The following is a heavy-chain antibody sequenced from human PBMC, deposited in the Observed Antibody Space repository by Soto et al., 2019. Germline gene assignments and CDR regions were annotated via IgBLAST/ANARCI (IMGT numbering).Heavy chain of an antibody. CDR3: ARVLGGRNLFDY. V-gene: IGHV4-59*01. J-gene: IGHJ4*02. D-gene: IGHD3-16*01. CDR1: GDSISAYS. CDR2: IHYNGNT. Sequence: LETLSLTCTVSGDSISAYSVSWVRQPPGKGLEWIGNIHYNGNTKYNPSLKSRVTMSVDTSKNQFSLNLSSVTAADTAVYYCARVLGGRNLFDYWGQGTLVTVSS.